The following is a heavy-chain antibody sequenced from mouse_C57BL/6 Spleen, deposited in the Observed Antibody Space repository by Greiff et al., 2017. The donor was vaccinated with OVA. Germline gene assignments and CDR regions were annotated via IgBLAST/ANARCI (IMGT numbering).Heavy chain of an antibody. CDR1: GFTFSDYY. J-gene: IGHJ4*01. D-gene: IGHD1-1*01. V-gene: IGHV5-12*01. CDR3: ARPYGSSYHYAMDY. CDR2: ISNGGGST. Sequence: DVMLVESGGGLVQPGGSLKLSCAASGFTFSDYYMYWVRQTPEKRLEWVAYISNGGGSTYYPDTVKGRFTISRDNAKNTLYLQMSRLKSEDTAMYYCARPYGSSYHYAMDYWGQGTSVTVSS.